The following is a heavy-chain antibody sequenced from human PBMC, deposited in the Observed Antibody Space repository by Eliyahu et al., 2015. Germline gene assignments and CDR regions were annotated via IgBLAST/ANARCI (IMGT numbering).Heavy chain of an antibody. Sequence: QVQLVESGXGVVQPGXSLRLSCXXXGFTFSXYGMHWVRQXPGKGLEWVXVISYDGNSKYYADSVKGRFIISRDSSKNTLLLQMNSLRVEDTAMYYCAKGWGYNDYWGQGTLVTVSS. CDR1: GFTFSXYG. CDR2: ISYDGNSK. CDR3: AKGWGYNDY. D-gene: IGHD5-18*01. V-gene: IGHV3-30*18. J-gene: IGHJ4*02.